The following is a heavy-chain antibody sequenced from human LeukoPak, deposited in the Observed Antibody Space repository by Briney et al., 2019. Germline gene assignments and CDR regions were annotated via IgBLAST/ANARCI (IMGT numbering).Heavy chain of an antibody. Sequence: GSLRLSCAASGFTFSSYAMSWVRQAPGKGLEWVSSITGSADNTYYAGSVKGRFTISRDNSKNTLYLQMNSLRAEDTAVYCCAILAGNPYWGPGTLVTVSS. CDR3: AILAGNPY. J-gene: IGHJ4*02. CDR1: GFTFSSYA. V-gene: IGHV3-23*01. D-gene: IGHD2-21*01. CDR2: ITGSADNT.